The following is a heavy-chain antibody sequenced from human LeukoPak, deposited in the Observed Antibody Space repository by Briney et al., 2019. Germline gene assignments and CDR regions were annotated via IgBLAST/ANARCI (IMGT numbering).Heavy chain of an antibody. CDR2: IYYSGST. D-gene: IGHD3-22*01. CDR1: GGSISSSSYY. Sequence: SSETLSLTCTVSGGSISSSSYYWGWIRQPPGKGLEWIGSIYYSGSTYYNPSLKSRVTISVDTSKNQFSLKLSSVTAADTAVYYCARLIRYYYDSSGYHTGSHFDYWGQGTLVTVSS. CDR3: ARLIRYYYDSSGYHTGSHFDY. V-gene: IGHV4-39*07. J-gene: IGHJ4*02.